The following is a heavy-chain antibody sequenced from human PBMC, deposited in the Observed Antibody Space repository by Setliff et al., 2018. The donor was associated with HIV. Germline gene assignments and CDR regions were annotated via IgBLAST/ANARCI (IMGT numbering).Heavy chain of an antibody. Sequence: GGSLRLSCVTSGFTFSDSAVHWVRQASGKGLEWVGHIRTKTNNYAKTYAASVKGRFIISRDDSNNTAYLQMNSLKTEDTDVYYCTRHVDGYCSATSCFVMSWYWGQGTLVTVSS. CDR1: GFTFSDSA. D-gene: IGHD2-2*01. V-gene: IGHV3-73*01. CDR2: IRTKTNNYAK. CDR3: TRHVDGYCSATSCFVMSWY. J-gene: IGHJ4*02.